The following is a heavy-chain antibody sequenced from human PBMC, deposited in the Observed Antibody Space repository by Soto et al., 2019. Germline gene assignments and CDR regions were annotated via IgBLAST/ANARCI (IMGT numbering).Heavy chain of an antibody. Sequence: SVGSLRLSCTASGFTFDTYGMNWVRQAPGKGLEWVSVVSGSGNSADYADSVKGRFTISRDNSKNTLYLQMNSLRAEDTAVYYCAKDFSSGHTCSIDLYYYYGMDVWGQGTTVTVS. CDR1: GFTFDTYG. CDR3: AKDFSSGHTCSIDLYYYYGMDV. V-gene: IGHV3-23*01. D-gene: IGHD2-2*01. J-gene: IGHJ6*02. CDR2: VSGSGNSA.